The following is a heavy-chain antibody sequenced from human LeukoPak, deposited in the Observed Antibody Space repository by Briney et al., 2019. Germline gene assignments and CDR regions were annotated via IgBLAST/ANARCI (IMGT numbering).Heavy chain of an antibody. Sequence: ASEKVSCTTSGFTFTTNYMHWVRQAPGQRLEWLGWIKPDTGVTYYAQTFHGRLNMTVDVSISTVSRELTSLRSDNTAMYYCARDNIWGPYYWGEGTLVTVSS. CDR2: IKPDTGVT. D-gene: IGHD7-27*01. CDR1: GFTFTTNY. J-gene: IGHJ4*02. V-gene: IGHV1-2*02. CDR3: ARDNIWGPYY.